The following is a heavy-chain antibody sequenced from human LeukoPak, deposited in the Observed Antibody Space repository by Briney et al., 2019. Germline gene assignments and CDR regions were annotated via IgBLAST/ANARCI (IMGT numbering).Heavy chain of an antibody. J-gene: IGHJ4*02. V-gene: IGHV3-74*01. CDR2: ISGDGTAR. D-gene: IGHD3-3*01. Sequence: GGSLRLSCAASGFTSSSYWMHWVRQVPGKGLVWVSRISGDGTARNYADSVKGRFTISRDDAKNTVDLQMNSLRAEDTAVYYCAKDPYDFWSGYDYWGQGTLVTVSS. CDR1: GFTSSSYW. CDR3: AKDPYDFWSGYDY.